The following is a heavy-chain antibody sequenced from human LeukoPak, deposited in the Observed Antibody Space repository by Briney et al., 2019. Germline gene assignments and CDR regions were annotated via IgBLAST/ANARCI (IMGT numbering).Heavy chain of an antibody. CDR1: GFTLSSYA. CDR2: MSFDVRNT. V-gene: IGHV3-30*18. Sequence: GSLRLSCAASGFTLSSYAIHWVRQAPGKGLEWVAVMSFDVRNTYYSESVKGRFTITRDNFRNTLYLQMNSLRTEDTAVYYCAKGGMVRGEYDYWGQGTLVTVSS. J-gene: IGHJ4*02. CDR3: AKGGMVRGEYDY. D-gene: IGHD3-10*01.